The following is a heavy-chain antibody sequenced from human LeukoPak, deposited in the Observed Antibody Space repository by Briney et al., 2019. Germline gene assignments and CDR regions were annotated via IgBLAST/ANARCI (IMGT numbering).Heavy chain of an antibody. CDR1: GFPFSSYA. CDR3: AKDLRYSFLGYYYGMDV. J-gene: IGHJ6*02. CDR2: ISYDGSNK. V-gene: IGHV3-30*18. Sequence: AGGSLRLSCAASGFPFSSYAMSWVRQAPGKGLEWLAVISYDGSNKYYADSVKGRFTISRDNSKNTLYLQMNSLRAEDTAVYYCAKDLRYSFLGYYYGMDVWGQGTTVTVSS. D-gene: IGHD2/OR15-2a*01.